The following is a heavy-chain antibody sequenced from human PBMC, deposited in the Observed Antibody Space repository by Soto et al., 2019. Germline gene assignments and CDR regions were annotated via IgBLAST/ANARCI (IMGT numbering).Heavy chain of an antibody. Sequence: ASVKVSCKVSGYTLTELSMYWVRQAPGKGLEWMGGFDPEDGETIYAQKFQGRVTMTEDTSTDTAYMELSSLRSEDTAVYYCATGDQAPGIAAAGTGFDYWGQGTLVTVSS. CDR2: FDPEDGET. CDR1: GYTLTELS. J-gene: IGHJ4*02. V-gene: IGHV1-24*01. CDR3: ATGDQAPGIAAAGTGFDY. D-gene: IGHD6-13*01.